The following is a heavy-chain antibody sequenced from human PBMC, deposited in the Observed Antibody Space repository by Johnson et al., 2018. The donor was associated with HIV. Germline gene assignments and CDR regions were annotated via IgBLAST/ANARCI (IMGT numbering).Heavy chain of an antibody. V-gene: IGHV3-53*01. CDR3: ARGTEFGGSLNAFDI. Sequence: VQLVESGGGLIQPGGSLRLSCVASGFTVSSNYMSWVRQAPGKGLEWVSVIYSGCSTYYADSVKGRFTISRDNSKNTLYLQMNRLRAGDTAVYYCARGTEFGGSLNAFDIWGQGTMVTVSS. CDR1: GFTVSSNY. CDR2: IYSGCST. D-gene: IGHD3-16*01. J-gene: IGHJ3*02.